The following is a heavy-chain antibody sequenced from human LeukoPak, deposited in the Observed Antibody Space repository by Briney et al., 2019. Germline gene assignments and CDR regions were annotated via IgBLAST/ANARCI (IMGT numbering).Heavy chain of an antibody. CDR3: AGTAAGTSPYYYYIDV. D-gene: IGHD6-13*01. CDR2: INPNSGGT. CDR1: GYTFTGYY. V-gene: IGHV1-2*06. J-gene: IGHJ6*03. Sequence: GASVKVSCKASGYTFTGYYMHWVRQAPGQGLELMGRINPNSGGTNYAQKFQGRVTMTRNTSISTAYMELSSLRSEDTAVYYCAGTAAGTSPYYYYIDVWGKGTTVTFSS.